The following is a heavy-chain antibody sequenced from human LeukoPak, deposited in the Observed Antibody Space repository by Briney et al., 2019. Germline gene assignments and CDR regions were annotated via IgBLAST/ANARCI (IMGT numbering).Heavy chain of an antibody. CDR1: GYSFTSYW. J-gene: IGHJ4*02. CDR3: ARHVRDNDSRNLQC. Sequence: GESLKISCKGSGYSFTSYWIGWVRQMPGKGLEWMGIIYPGDSDTRYSPSFQGQVTILVDKSISTAYLQWSSLKASDTAMYYCARHVRDNDSRNLQCWGQGTLVTVSS. V-gene: IGHV5-51*01. D-gene: IGHD5-24*01. CDR2: IYPGDSDT.